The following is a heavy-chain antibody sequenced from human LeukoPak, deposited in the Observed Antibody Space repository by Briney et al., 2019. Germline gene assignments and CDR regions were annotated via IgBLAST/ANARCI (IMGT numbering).Heavy chain of an antibody. CDR2: MFYNGNP. CDR3: ARQVWELRTNWSDP. Sequence: SETLSLTCSVSGGSISSYYWSWIRQSPGKGLEWIGYMFYNGNPNYNPSLKSRVTISTDTSKNQFSLKLSSVTAADTAVYYCARQVWELRTNWSDPWGQGTLVTVSS. D-gene: IGHD1-26*01. CDR1: GGSISSYY. J-gene: IGHJ5*02. V-gene: IGHV4-59*08.